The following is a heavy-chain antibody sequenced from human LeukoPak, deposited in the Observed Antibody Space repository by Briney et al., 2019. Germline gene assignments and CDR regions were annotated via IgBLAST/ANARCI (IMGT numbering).Heavy chain of an antibody. CDR2: IKQDGSEK. J-gene: IGHJ4*02. V-gene: IGHV3-7*04. Sequence: PGGSLRLSCAASGFTFSSYAMNWVRQAPGKGLEWVANIKQDGSEKYYVDSVKGRFTTSRDNAKNSLFLQMNSLRAEDTAVYYCARDGTYTDYDPDFDYWGQGTHVTVSS. D-gene: IGHD5-12*01. CDR1: GFTFSSYA. CDR3: ARDGTYTDYDPDFDY.